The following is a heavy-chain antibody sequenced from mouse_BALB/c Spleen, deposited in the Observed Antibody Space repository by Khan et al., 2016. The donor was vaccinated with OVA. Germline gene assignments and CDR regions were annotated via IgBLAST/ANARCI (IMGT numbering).Heavy chain of an antibody. V-gene: IGHV5-17*02. CDR3: ARDSNFDY. J-gene: IGHJ2*01. Sequence: EVQGVESGGGLVQPGGSRKLSCAASGFTFSRFGMHWVRQAPEKGLEWVAYISSGSSSIYYADTVKGRFTISRDNPKNTLFLQMTSLRSEETAMYYCARDSNFDYWGQGTTLTVSS. CDR1: GFTFSRFG. CDR2: ISSGSSSI.